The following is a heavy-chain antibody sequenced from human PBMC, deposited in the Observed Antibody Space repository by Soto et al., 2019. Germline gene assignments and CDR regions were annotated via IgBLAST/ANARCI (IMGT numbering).Heavy chain of an antibody. Sequence: GGSVRLSCEASGFSFTKAWMSWVRLTPGKGLEWVGRIKNKTDGGTRDYPASVRGRFTVSRDDSINTLYLQMNNLKMEDTAVYYCITDPYYDFWSGYHFNYWGQGTLVTVSS. D-gene: IGHD3-3*01. CDR3: ITDPYYDFWSGYHFNY. CDR2: IKNKTDGGTR. V-gene: IGHV3-15*01. CDR1: GFSFTKAW. J-gene: IGHJ4*02.